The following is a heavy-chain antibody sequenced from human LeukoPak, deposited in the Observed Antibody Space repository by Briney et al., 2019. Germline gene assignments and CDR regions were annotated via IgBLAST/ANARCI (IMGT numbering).Heavy chain of an antibody. V-gene: IGHV1-46*01. CDR2: ISPSGGST. D-gene: IGHD4-11*01. CDR1: GYTFTSNY. J-gene: IGHJ4*02. Sequence: ASVKVSCKASGYTFTSNYMHCVRRAPGQGLEWMGIISPSGGSTTYAQKFQGRVTMTRDATTNTVYMELSSLRSDNTAVYYCARDLQGSSTFDYWGQGTLVTVSS. CDR3: ARDLQGSSTFDY.